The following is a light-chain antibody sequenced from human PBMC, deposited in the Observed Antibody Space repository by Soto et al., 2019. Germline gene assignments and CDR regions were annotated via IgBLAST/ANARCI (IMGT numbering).Light chain of an antibody. CDR2: TVS. CDR3: QQFNNWPLNT. V-gene: IGKV3-15*01. J-gene: IGKJ2*01. Sequence: EIVMTQSPATLSLSPGDRATLSCRASQSIGNNVAWYQQRPGQAPRLLIYTVSTRATGIPARFSGSGSGTEFTLTISSLQSEDFALYYCQQFNNWPLNTFGQGTKLEIK. CDR1: QSIGNN.